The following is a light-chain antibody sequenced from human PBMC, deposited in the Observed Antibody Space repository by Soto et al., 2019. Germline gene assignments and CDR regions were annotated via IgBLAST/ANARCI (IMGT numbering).Light chain of an antibody. V-gene: IGKV2-30*01. J-gene: IGKJ1*01. Sequence: DVVMTQTPLSLTVTLGQPASISCRSSHSLVNSDGDTSLSWFQQMPGQSPRRLIYKISNRDSGGPDRFSGSGSGTDFTLRISRVEADGVGVYYCVQGTQWPWTFGQGTTVELK. CDR2: KIS. CDR3: VQGTQWPWT. CDR1: HSLVNSDGDTS.